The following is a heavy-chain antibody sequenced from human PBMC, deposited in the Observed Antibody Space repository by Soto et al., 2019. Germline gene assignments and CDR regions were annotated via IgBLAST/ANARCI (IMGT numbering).Heavy chain of an antibody. CDR2: ISSSSSTI. CDR1: GFTFSSYS. V-gene: IGHV3-48*01. D-gene: IGHD4-17*01. CDR3: ARDQDGDYAAHFYNWFDP. Sequence: GGSLRLSCAASGFTFSSYSMNWVRQAPGKGLEWVSYISSSSSTIYYADSVKGRFTISRDNAKNSLYLQMNSLRAEDTAVYYCARDQDGDYAAHFYNWFDPWGQGTLVTVSS. J-gene: IGHJ5*02.